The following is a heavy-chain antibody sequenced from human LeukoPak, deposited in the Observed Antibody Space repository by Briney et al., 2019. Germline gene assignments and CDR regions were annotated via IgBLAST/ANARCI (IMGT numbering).Heavy chain of an antibody. CDR3: AKGGTSKQWLVGGAFDI. CDR2: IWYDGSNK. J-gene: IGHJ3*02. D-gene: IGHD6-19*01. V-gene: IGHV3-33*06. Sequence: GRSLRLSCAASGFTFSSYGMHWVRQAPGKGLEWVAVIWYDGSNKYYADSVKGRVTISRANSQKLLYLKMNSQRAEDTAGYYSAKGGTSKQWLVGGAFDICGQGTMVTVSS. CDR1: GFTFSSYG.